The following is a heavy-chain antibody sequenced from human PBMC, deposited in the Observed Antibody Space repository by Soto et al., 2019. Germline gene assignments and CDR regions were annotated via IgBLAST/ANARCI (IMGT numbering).Heavy chain of an antibody. Sequence: EVQLLESGGGLVQPGGSLRLCCKASGSTFSSYAMSWVRQAPGKGLEWVSGISDSGGSTYYADSVKGRFAISRDNSKNTLYLQMNSLRAEDTAVYYCAKPRGGYNWGAFDIWGQGTLVIVSS. J-gene: IGHJ3*02. CDR3: AKPRGGYNWGAFDI. CDR1: GSTFSSYA. D-gene: IGHD5-12*01. V-gene: IGHV3-23*01. CDR2: ISDSGGST.